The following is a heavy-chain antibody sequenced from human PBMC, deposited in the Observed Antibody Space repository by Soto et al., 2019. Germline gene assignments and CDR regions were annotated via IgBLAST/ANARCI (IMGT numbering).Heavy chain of an antibody. V-gene: IGHV1-18*01. J-gene: IGHJ3*02. CDR3: ARSGGSSGWYLGSDAFDI. CDR1: GYTFTSYG. Sequence: ASVKVSCKASGYTFTSYGISWVRQAPGQGLEWMGWISAYNGNTNYAQKLQGRVTMTTDTSTSTAYMELRSLRSDDTAVYYCARSGGSSGWYLGSDAFDIWGQGTMVTVSS. CDR2: ISAYNGNT. D-gene: IGHD6-19*01.